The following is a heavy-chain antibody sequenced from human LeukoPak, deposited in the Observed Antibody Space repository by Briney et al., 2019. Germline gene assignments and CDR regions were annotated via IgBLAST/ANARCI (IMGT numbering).Heavy chain of an antibody. Sequence: SVKVSRKASGYTFSSYAISWVRQAPGQGLEWMGGIIPIFGTANYAQKFQGRATITADESTSTAYMELSSLRSEDTAVYYCASVTPDRADIVVVPAAIQDRYYYYGMDVWGQGTTVTVSS. J-gene: IGHJ6*02. CDR3: ASVTPDRADIVVVPAAIQDRYYYYGMDV. V-gene: IGHV1-69*13. D-gene: IGHD2-2*01. CDR2: IIPIFGTA. CDR1: GYTFSSYA.